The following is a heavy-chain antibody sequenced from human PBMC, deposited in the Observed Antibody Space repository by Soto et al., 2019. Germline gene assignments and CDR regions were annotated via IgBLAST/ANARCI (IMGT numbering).Heavy chain of an antibody. D-gene: IGHD3-10*01. CDR1: GYTFTNYG. CDR2: INVHNGNT. J-gene: IGHJ5*02. V-gene: IGHV1-18*01. CDR3: ARGVGSGSYYNQYNWFDP. Sequence: QVQLVQSGGEVKKPGASVKVSCKASGYTFTNYGISWVRQAPGQGLEWMGWINVHNGNTKYAQKVQGRVTMTTDTSTSTAYMELRSRRSDDTAVYYCARGVGSGSYYNQYNWFDPWGQGTLVTVSS.